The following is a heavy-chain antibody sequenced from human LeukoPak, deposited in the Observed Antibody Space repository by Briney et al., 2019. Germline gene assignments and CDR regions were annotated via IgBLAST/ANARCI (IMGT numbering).Heavy chain of an antibody. CDR3: ARAPLRGYYDSSGRRQTDGY. Sequence: GASVKVSCKASGGTFSSYAISWVRQAPGQGLEWMGRINPNSGGTNYAQKFQGRVTMTRDTSISTAYMELSRLRSDDTAVYYCARAPLRGYYDSSGRRQTDGYWGQGTLVTVSS. D-gene: IGHD3-22*01. J-gene: IGHJ4*02. CDR1: GGTFSSYA. V-gene: IGHV1-2*06. CDR2: INPNSGGT.